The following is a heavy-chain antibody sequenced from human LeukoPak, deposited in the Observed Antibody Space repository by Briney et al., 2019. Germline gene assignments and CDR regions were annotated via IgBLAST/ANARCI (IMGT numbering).Heavy chain of an antibody. CDR3: ARDRGDGYNAYFFDY. Sequence: ASGRVSSKPAGYTFTCNYMNWVGQAPGQGLGWMGWINPNSGGTKSAQKFQGRVTMTRDTSISTAYMELSRLRFDDTAVYYCARDRGDGYNAYFFDYWGQGTLVTVSS. V-gene: IGHV1-2*02. J-gene: IGHJ4*02. D-gene: IGHD5-24*01. CDR1: GYTFTCNY. CDR2: INPNSGGT.